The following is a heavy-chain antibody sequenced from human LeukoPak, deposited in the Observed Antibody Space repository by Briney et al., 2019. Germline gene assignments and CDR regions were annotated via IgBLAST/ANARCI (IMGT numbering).Heavy chain of an antibody. CDR2: ISYDGRNE. J-gene: IGHJ4*02. V-gene: IGHV3-30*18. D-gene: IGHD1-14*01. CDR3: AKDKPIDY. CDR1: RFTFSSYG. Sequence: GGSLRLSCAASRFTFSSYGMLWVRQPPGKGLEWVAVISYDGRNEHYADSVKGRFTISRDNSKNTVFLQMNTLRTEDTAVYFCAKDKPIDYWGQGTLVTVSS.